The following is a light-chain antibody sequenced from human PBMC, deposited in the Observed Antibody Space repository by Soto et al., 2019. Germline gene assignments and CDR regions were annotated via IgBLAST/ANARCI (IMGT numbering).Light chain of an antibody. V-gene: IGKV1-33*01. Sequence: DIQMTQSPSSLSASVGDRVTITCQASQDISKYLNWYQQKPGKAPKLLIYDVSNLKAGVPSRFSGSGSGTDFTFTISSLQPEDIATHYCQQYDNLPLTFGGGTKVDIK. CDR1: QDISKY. CDR3: QQYDNLPLT. J-gene: IGKJ4*01. CDR2: DVS.